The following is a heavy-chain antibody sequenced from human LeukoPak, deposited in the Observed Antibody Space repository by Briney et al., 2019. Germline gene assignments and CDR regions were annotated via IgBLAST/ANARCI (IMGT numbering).Heavy chain of an antibody. CDR2: ISYDGSNK. Sequence: GRSLRLSCAASGFTFSSYGMHWVRQAPGKGLEWVAVISYDGSNKYYADSVKGRFTISRDNSKNTLYLQMNSLRAEDTAVYYCAKEDSRFGYGMDVWGQGTTVTVSS. D-gene: IGHD3-10*01. CDR3: AKEDSRFGYGMDV. CDR1: GFTFSSYG. V-gene: IGHV3-30*18. J-gene: IGHJ6*02.